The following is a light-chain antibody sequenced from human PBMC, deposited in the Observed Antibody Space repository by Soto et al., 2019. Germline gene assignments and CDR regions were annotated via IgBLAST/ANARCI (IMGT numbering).Light chain of an antibody. V-gene: IGLV2-14*01. CDR2: EVS. CDR3: CSFAGSYSYV. Sequence: QSVLTQPASVSGSPAQSITISCTGTSXDVGAYNYVSWYQQHPGKAPKLMIYEVSNRPSGVSNRFSGSKSGNTASLTISGLQAEDEADYSCCSFAGSYSYVFGTGTKLTVL. J-gene: IGLJ1*01. CDR1: SXDVGAYNY.